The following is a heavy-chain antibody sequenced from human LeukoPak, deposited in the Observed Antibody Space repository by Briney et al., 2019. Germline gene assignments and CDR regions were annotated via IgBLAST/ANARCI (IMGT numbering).Heavy chain of an antibody. CDR2: ISPSGGST. D-gene: IGHD3-22*01. CDR1: GGTFTSNY. J-gene: IGHJ5*02. Sequence: ASVKVSCKASGGTFTSNYMHWVRQAPGQGPEWMGVISPSGGSTTYAQKFQGRVTITADKSTSTAYMELSSLRSDDTAVYYCARDSDTSAYYPTWGQGTLVTVSS. V-gene: IGHV1-46*01. CDR3: ARDSDTSAYYPT.